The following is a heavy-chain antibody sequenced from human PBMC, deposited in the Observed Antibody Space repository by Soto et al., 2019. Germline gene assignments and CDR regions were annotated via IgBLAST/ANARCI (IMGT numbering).Heavy chain of an antibody. CDR1: GYTFINFA. D-gene: IGHD1-1*01. Sequence: ASVKVSCKASGYTFINFAITWMRQAPGQGPEWMGWGNAYDGSTNYAQSFQGRLTLTTDTSTNTAYMELTSLRSDDTAVYYCVRGSNRYYWHDPWDFWGQGTLVTVSS. CDR2: GNAYDGST. V-gene: IGHV1-18*01. CDR3: VRGSNRYYWHDPWDF. J-gene: IGHJ4*02.